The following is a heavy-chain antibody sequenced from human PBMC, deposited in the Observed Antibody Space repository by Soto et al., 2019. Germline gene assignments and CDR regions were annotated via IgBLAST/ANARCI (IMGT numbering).Heavy chain of an antibody. CDR2: IYHSGST. Sequence: SETLSLTCAVSGGSIISSNWWSWVRQPPGKGLEWIAEIYHSGSTNYNPSLKSRVTISVDKSKNQFSLKLSSVTAADTAVYYCARANKELYNWKTTDYYYGMDVWGQGTTVTVSS. CDR1: GGSIISSNW. J-gene: IGHJ6*02. CDR3: ARANKELYNWKTTDYYYGMDV. D-gene: IGHD1-1*01. V-gene: IGHV4-4*02.